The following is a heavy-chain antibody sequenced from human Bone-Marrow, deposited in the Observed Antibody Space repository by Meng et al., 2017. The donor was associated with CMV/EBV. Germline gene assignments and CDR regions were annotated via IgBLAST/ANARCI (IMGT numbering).Heavy chain of an antibody. CDR3: AKDYRSGYDSTLDY. CDR2: ISYDGSNK. CDR1: GFTFSSYA. Sequence: SCAASGFTFSSYAMHWVRQAPGKGLEWVAVISYDGSNKYYADSVKGRFTISRDNSKNTLYLQMNSLRAEDTAVYYCAKDYRSGYDSTLDYWGQGTLVTVSS. J-gene: IGHJ4*02. D-gene: IGHD5-12*01. V-gene: IGHV3-30-3*01.